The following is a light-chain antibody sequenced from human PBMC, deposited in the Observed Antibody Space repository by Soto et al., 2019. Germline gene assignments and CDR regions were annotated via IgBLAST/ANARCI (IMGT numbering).Light chain of an antibody. J-gene: IGKJ2*01. CDR1: QSVNSNY. CDR2: GVF. CDR3: QHYYGSPRT. V-gene: IGKV3-20*01. Sequence: ETVLTQSPGTVSLSPGERATLSCRTSQSVNSNYLAWYQQKPGQAPRLLIYGVFNRATGIPDRFSGSGSGTDFTLTIGGLEPEDSAVYYCQHYYGSPRTFGQGTKLEIK.